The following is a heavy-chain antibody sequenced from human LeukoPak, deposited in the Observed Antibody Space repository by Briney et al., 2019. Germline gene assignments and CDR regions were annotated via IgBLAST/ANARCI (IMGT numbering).Heavy chain of an antibody. J-gene: IGHJ4*02. Sequence: GGSLRLSCATSGFTFSDPYMSWIRQAPGKGLEYLSYISPDGKSISYTDSVKGRFTISRDNAKNSLYLQMTSLRAEDTAIYYCARTARLLEYWGQGTLVTVSS. CDR2: ISPDGKSI. D-gene: IGHD6-6*01. CDR3: ARTARLLEY. CDR1: GFTFSDPY. V-gene: IGHV3-11*01.